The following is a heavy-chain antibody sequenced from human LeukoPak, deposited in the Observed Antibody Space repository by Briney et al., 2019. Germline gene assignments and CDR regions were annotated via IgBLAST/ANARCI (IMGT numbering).Heavy chain of an antibody. V-gene: IGHV3-7*03. J-gene: IGHJ4*02. CDR2: INHNGNVN. CDR3: AKDNYYDSSGYWDY. D-gene: IGHD3-22*01. CDR1: GFTFSSYW. Sequence: GSLRLXCAASGFTFSSYWMNWARQAPGKGLEWVASINHNGNVNYYVDSVKGRFTISRDNSKNTLYLQVNSLRAEDTAVYYCAKDNYYDSSGYWDYRGQGTLVTVSS.